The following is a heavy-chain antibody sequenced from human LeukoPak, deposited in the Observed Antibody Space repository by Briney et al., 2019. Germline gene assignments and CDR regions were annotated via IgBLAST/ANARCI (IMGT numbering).Heavy chain of an antibody. V-gene: IGHV3-30*02. CDR3: AKDHRPYSSGWYSSAD. Sequence: GGSLRLSCAASGFTFNSYGTHWVRQAPGKGLEWVSFIRFDGTNKYYADSVKGRFTISRDNSKNTLYLQMNSLRAEDTAVYYCAKDHRPYSSGWYSSADWGQGTLVTVSS. CDR1: GFTFNSYG. D-gene: IGHD6-19*01. J-gene: IGHJ4*02. CDR2: IRFDGTNK.